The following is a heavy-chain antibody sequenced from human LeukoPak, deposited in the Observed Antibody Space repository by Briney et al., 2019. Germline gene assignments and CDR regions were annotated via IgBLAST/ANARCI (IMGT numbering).Heavy chain of an antibody. CDR3: ARVRKWQLDY. V-gene: IGHV4-61*02. CDR2: IYTSRST. J-gene: IGHJ4*02. D-gene: IGHD5-12*01. CDR1: GGSISSGSYY. Sequence: SETLSLTCTVSGGSISSGSYYWSWIRQPAGKGLEWIGRIYTSRSTNYNPSLKSRVTISVDTSKNQFPLKLSSVTAADTAVYYCARVRKWQLDYWGQGTLVTVSS.